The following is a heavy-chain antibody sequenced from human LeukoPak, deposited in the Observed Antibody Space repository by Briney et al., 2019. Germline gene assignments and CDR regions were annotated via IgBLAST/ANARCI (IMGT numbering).Heavy chain of an antibody. CDR2: IKQGGGQI. Sequence: GGSLRLSCAASEFTFSSYWMSWARQAPGKGLEWVANIKQGGGQIYYLESVKGRFTVSRDNAKNSLYLQMNSLRAEDTAVYYCARLGARQMLEYWGQGTLVTVSS. CDR3: ARLGARQMLEY. CDR1: EFTFSSYW. V-gene: IGHV3-7*01. D-gene: IGHD4-17*01. J-gene: IGHJ4*02.